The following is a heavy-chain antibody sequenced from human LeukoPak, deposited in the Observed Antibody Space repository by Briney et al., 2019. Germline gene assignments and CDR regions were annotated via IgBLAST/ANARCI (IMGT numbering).Heavy chain of an antibody. CDR1: GFTFSSYW. V-gene: IGHV3-74*01. Sequence: GGSLRLSCATSGFTFSSYWMHWVRQAPGKGLVWVSRINRDGSSTSLADSVKGRFTTSRDNAKKTLYLQMNSLRDEDAAVYYLAREEYPLLYWSDRGSEATLVT. CDR3: AREEYPLLYWSDR. J-gene: IGHJ5*02. CDR2: INRDGSST. D-gene: IGHD2-2*01.